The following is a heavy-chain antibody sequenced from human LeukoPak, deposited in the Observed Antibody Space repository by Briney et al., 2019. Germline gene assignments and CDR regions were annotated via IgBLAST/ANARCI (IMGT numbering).Heavy chain of an antibody. J-gene: IGHJ3*02. D-gene: IGHD4-17*01. V-gene: IGHV4-59*12. CDR3: ARPGTADYGDYYDAFDI. Sequence: SETLSLTCTVSGGSISSYYWSWIRQPPGKGLEWIGYIYYSGSTNYNPSLKSRVTISVDTSKNQFSLKLSSVTAADTAVYYCARPGTADYGDYYDAFDIWGQGTMVTVSS. CDR1: GGSISSYY. CDR2: IYYSGST.